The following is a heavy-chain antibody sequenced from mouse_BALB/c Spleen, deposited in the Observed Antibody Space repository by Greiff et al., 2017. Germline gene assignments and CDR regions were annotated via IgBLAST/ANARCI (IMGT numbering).Heavy chain of an antibody. V-gene: IGHV5-4*02. D-gene: IGHD2-2*01. J-gene: IGHJ3*01. Sequence: EVKLMESGGGLVKPGGSLKLSCAASGFTFSDYYMYWVRQTPEKRLEWVATISDGGSYTYYPDSVKGRFTISRDNAKNNLYLQMSSLKSEDTAMYYCARYGYDEGAFAYWGQGTLVTVSA. CDR2: ISDGGSYT. CDR3: ARYGYDEGAFAY. CDR1: GFTFSDYY.